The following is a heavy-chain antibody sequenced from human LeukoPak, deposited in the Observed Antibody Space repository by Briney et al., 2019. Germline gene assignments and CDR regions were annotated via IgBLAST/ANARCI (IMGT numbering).Heavy chain of an antibody. CDR2: INTNTGNP. Sequence: GASVKVSCKVSGYTLTELSMHWVRQAPGQGLEWMGWINTNTGNPTYAQGFTGRFVFSLDTSVSTAYLQISTLKAEDTAVYYCARDRLYPYFDYWGQGTLVTVSS. V-gene: IGHV7-4-1*02. J-gene: IGHJ4*02. D-gene: IGHD2-8*01. CDR3: ARDRLYPYFDY. CDR1: GYTLTELS.